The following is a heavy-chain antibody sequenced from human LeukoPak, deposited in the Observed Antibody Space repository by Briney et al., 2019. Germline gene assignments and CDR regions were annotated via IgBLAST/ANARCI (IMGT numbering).Heavy chain of an antibody. CDR1: GFTFSSYA. CDR2: ISYDGSNK. J-gene: IGHJ4*02. Sequence: GRSLRLSCAASGFTFSSYAMHWVRQAPGKGLEWVAVISYDGSNKYYADSVKGRFTISRDNSKNTLYLQMNSLRAEDTAVYYCARDWSYGSGSYFDYWGQGTLVTVSS. CDR3: ARDWSYGSGSYFDY. V-gene: IGHV3-30-3*01. D-gene: IGHD3-10*01.